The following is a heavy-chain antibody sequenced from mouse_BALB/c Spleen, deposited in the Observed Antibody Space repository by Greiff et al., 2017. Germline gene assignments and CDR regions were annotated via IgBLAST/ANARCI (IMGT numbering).Heavy chain of an antibody. CDR1: GYTFTSYW. J-gene: IGHJ3*01. Sequence: VQLQQSGAELVKPGASVKLSCKASGYTFTSYWMHWVKQRPGQGLEWIGEINPSNGRTNYNEKFKSKATLTVDKSSSTAYMQLSSLTSEDSAVYYCARWGYDKGSWFAYWGQGTLVTVSA. V-gene: IGHV1S81*02. D-gene: IGHD2-2*01. CDR3: ARWGYDKGSWFAY. CDR2: INPSNGRT.